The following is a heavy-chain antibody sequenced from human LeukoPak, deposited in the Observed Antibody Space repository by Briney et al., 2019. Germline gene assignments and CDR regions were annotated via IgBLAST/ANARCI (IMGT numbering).Heavy chain of an antibody. J-gene: IGHJ4*02. CDR1: GFTFSSYD. Sequence: GGSLRLSCAASGFTFSSYDMHWVRHATGKGLEWVSAIGTAGDTYYPGSVKGRFTISRENAKNSLYLQMNSLRAEDTAVYYCARGENNYFFDYWGQGTLVTVSS. D-gene: IGHD5-24*01. V-gene: IGHV3-13*01. CDR2: IGTAGDT. CDR3: ARGENNYFFDY.